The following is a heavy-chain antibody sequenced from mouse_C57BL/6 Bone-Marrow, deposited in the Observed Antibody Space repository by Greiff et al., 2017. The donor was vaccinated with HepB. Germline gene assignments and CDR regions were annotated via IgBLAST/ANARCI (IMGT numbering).Heavy chain of an antibody. J-gene: IGHJ4*01. Sequence: QVQLKQPGAELVKPGASVKLSCKASGYTFTSYWMQWVKQRPGQGLEWIGEIDPSDSYTNYNQKFKGKATLTVDTSSSTAYMQLSSLTSEDSAVYYCARGDYSNYGFFYAMDYWGQGTSVTVSS. CDR1: GYTFTSYW. CDR3: ARGDYSNYGFFYAMDY. D-gene: IGHD2-5*01. V-gene: IGHV1-50*01. CDR2: IDPSDSYT.